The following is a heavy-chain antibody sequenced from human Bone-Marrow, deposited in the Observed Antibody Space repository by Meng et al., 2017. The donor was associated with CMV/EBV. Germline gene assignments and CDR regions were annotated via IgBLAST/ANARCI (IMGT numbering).Heavy chain of an antibody. J-gene: IGHJ6*02. V-gene: IGHV1-46*01. Sequence: ASVKVSCKASGYTFTGYYMHWVRQAPGQGLEWMGIINPSGGSTSYAQKFQGRVTMTRDTSTSTVYMELSSLRSEDTAVYYCARARYCSSTSCYIRDTYYYYGMDVWGQGTTVTISS. CDR3: ARARYCSSTSCYIRDTYYYYGMDV. CDR2: INPSGGST. CDR1: GYTFTGYY. D-gene: IGHD2-2*02.